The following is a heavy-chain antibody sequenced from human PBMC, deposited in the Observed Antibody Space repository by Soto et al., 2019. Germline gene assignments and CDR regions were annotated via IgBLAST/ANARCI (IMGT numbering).Heavy chain of an antibody. CDR3: ARDFTPIYCSSTSCSRNNWFGP. D-gene: IGHD2-2*01. Sequence: ASVKVSCKASGYTFTSYAMHWVRQAPGQRLEWMGWINAGNGNSKYSQKFQGRVTITRDTSASTAYMELSSLRSEDTAVYYCARDFTPIYCSSTSCSRNNWFGPWGQGTLVTVCS. CDR1: GYTFTSYA. J-gene: IGHJ5*02. CDR2: INAGNGNS. V-gene: IGHV1-3*01.